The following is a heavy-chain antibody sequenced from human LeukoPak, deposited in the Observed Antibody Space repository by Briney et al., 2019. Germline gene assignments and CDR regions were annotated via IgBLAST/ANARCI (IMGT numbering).Heavy chain of an antibody. CDR1: GFTFSSYG. Sequence: GGSLRLSCAASGFTFSSYGMHWVRQAPGKGLEWVAFIRYDGSNKYYADSVKGRFTISRDNSRNTLYLQMNSLRAEDTAVYYCARDPEDIVATYFQHWGQGTLVTVSS. V-gene: IGHV3-30*02. J-gene: IGHJ1*01. CDR3: ARDPEDIVATYFQH. D-gene: IGHD2-15*01. CDR2: IRYDGSNK.